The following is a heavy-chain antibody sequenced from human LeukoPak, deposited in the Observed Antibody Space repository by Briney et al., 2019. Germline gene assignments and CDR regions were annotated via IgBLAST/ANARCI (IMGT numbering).Heavy chain of an antibody. CDR2: TSSSSAYT. CDR1: GFTFSSFS. Sequence: GGSLRLSCAASGFTFSSFSMISVRQAPGKGLEWVSSTSSSSAYTFYAESGKGRFTISRDNAKNSLFLQMNSLRAEDTAVYYCARALRVGATRGFDYWGQGTLVTVSS. D-gene: IGHD1-26*01. V-gene: IGHV3-21*04. CDR3: ARALRVGATRGFDY. J-gene: IGHJ4*02.